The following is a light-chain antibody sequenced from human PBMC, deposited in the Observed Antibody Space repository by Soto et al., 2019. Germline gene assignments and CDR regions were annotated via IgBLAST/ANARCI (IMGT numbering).Light chain of an antibody. CDR2: EVS. CDR1: SSDVGGYNY. V-gene: IGLV2-14*01. J-gene: IGLJ3*02. CDR3: GTWDSSLNTWV. Sequence: QSVLTQPASVSGSPGQSITISCTGTSSDVGGYNYVSWYQQHPGKAPKLMIYEVSNRPSGVSNRFSGSKSGNTASLTISGLQAEDEADYYCGTWDSSLNTWVFGGGTKLTVL.